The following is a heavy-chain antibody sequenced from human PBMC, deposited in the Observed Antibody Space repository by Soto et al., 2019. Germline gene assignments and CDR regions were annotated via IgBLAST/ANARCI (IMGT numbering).Heavy chain of an antibody. D-gene: IGHD2-8*01. CDR1: GFTFSSYG. CDR3: AKADKDIVLMGGD. CDR2: ISYDGSNK. V-gene: IGHV3-30*18. J-gene: IGHJ4*02. Sequence: QVQLVESGGGVVQPGRSLRLSCAASGFTFSSYGMHWVRQAPGKGLEWVAVISYDGSNKYYADSVKGRFTISRDNSKNTLYLQMNSLRDEDTAVYYCAKADKDIVLMGGDWGQGTLVTVAS.